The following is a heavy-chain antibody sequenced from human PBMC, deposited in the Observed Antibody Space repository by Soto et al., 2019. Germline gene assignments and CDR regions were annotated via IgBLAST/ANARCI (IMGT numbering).Heavy chain of an antibody. D-gene: IGHD4-17*01. Sequence: QITLKESGPTLVKPTQTLTLTCTFSGFSLSTNGVGVGWIRQPPGKALEWLALIYWDDSKEYSPSLRSRLTITKGPSRNQVVLTMTNMDPVDTATYYCAKKGGGDYILGYWGQGTLVTVSA. J-gene: IGHJ4*02. V-gene: IGHV2-5*02. CDR1: GFSLSTNGVG. CDR3: AKKGGGDYILGY. CDR2: IYWDDSK.